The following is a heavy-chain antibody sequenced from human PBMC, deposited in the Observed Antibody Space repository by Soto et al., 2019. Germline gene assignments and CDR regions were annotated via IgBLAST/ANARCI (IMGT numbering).Heavy chain of an antibody. CDR3: ARGYYSSRYWFAR. CDR1: GGSVSTGVHY. J-gene: IGHJ2*01. D-gene: IGHD6-13*01. CDR2: IYYSGST. V-gene: IGHV4-61*08. Sequence: QVQLQESGPGLVKPSETLSLTCTVSVSGGSVSTGVHYWSWIRQPPGKGLEWIGYIYYSGSTNYNPALKSRVTIAGDTSKNQLSPKLTSVTAADTAVYYGARGYYSSRYWFARWGRGTVVTVS.